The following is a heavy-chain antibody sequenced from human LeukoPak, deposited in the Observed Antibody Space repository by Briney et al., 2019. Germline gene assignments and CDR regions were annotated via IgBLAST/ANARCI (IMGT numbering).Heavy chain of an antibody. CDR2: INPNSGGT. D-gene: IGHD1-26*01. J-gene: IGHJ4*02. CDR1: GYTFTGYY. CDR3: AREGGRERDFDY. Sequence: ASVKVSCKASGYTFTGYYMHWVRQAPGQGLEWMGRINPNSGGTNYAQKFQGRVTMTRDTSISTAYMDLSSLRSDDTAAYYCAREGGRERDFDYWGQGTLVTVSS. V-gene: IGHV1-2*06.